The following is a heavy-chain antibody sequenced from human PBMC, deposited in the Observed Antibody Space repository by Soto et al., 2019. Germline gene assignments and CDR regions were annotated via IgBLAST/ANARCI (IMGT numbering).Heavy chain of an antibody. CDR1: GFSLSGYW. Sequence: GGSLRLSCAASGFSLSGYWMHWVRQAPGKGLVWVSRIDTYGSATKYADSVEGRFSISKDNAENTLYLQMNNLSVDDTAVYYCVRVLKSIGWDNDVFDIWGQGTMVTVS. CDR3: VRVLKSIGWDNDVFDI. J-gene: IGHJ3*02. V-gene: IGHV3-74*01. D-gene: IGHD6-19*01. CDR2: IDTYGSAT.